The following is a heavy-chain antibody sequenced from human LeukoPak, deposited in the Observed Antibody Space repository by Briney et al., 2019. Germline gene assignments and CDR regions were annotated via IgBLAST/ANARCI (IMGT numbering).Heavy chain of an antibody. Sequence: GGSLRLSCAASGFTFSSYARSWVRQAPGKGLDWFSAIINIVFSTYYADSVKGRFTISRDNSKNTLYLQMNSLRAEDTAVYYCAKGYSSGWYYFDYWGQGTLVTVSS. CDR3: AKGYSSGWYYFDY. J-gene: IGHJ4*02. D-gene: IGHD6-19*01. CDR1: GFTFSSYA. CDR2: IINIVFST. V-gene: IGHV3-23*01.